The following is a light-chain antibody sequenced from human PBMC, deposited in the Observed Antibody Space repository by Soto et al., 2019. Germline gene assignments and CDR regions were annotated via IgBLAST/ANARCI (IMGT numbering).Light chain of an antibody. CDR3: SSYAGSNNYV. J-gene: IGLJ1*01. V-gene: IGLV2-8*01. CDR2: EVS. CDR1: SSDIGGYNY. Sequence: SVLTQPPSASGSPGQSVTISCIGTSSDIGGYNYVSWYQQHPGKAPKLMIYEVSKRPSGVPDRFSGSKSGNTASLTVSGLQAEDEADYYCSSYAGSNNYVFGSGTKVTVL.